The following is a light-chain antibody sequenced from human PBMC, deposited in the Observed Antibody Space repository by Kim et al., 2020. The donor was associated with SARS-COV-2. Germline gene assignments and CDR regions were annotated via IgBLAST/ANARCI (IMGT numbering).Light chain of an antibody. CDR1: QSVSSSY. V-gene: IGKV3D-20*01. Sequence: CPEERATLSSAARQSVSSSYIARDQRTPGQAPRLLIYIASSRATGIPDRFSGSGSGTDFTLTISRLETEDIAVYYCQQHGSSSITYGQGTRMEIK. CDR3: QQHGSSSIT. J-gene: IGKJ5*01. CDR2: IAS.